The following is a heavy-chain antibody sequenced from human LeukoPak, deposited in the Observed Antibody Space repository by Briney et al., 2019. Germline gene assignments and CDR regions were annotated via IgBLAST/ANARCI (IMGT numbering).Heavy chain of an antibody. Sequence: GGSLRLSCAASGFTFDDYAMHWVRQAPGKGLEWVSGISWNSGSIGYADSVKGRFTISRDNAKNSLYLQMNSLRAEDMALYYCAKDWKYNWNDGGFDYWGQGTLVTVSS. V-gene: IGHV3-9*03. CDR1: GFTFDDYA. J-gene: IGHJ4*02. CDR2: ISWNSGSI. D-gene: IGHD1-1*01. CDR3: AKDWKYNWNDGGFDY.